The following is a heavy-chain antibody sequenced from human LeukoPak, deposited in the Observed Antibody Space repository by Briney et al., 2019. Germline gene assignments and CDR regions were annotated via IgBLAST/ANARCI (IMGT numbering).Heavy chain of an antibody. V-gene: IGHV4-4*07. D-gene: IGHD3-3*02. Sequence: SETLSLTCIVSGASVSSYWWTWVRQPAGKGLEYIGHISTSGNTNYNPSLKSRVTMSVDTSKNQFSLKLRSVTAADTAVYYCARIGPILGAAWVDYWGQGTLVSVSS. J-gene: IGHJ4*02. CDR2: ISTSGNT. CDR3: ARIGPILGAAWVDY. CDR1: GASVSSYW.